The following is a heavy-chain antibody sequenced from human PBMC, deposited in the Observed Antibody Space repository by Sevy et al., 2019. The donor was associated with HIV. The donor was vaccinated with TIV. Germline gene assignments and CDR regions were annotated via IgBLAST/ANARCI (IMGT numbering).Heavy chain of an antibody. D-gene: IGHD2-2*01. V-gene: IGHV3-30*02. CDR2: IRYDGSNK. CDR1: GFTFSSYG. J-gene: IGHJ6*03. Sequence: GGSLRLSCAASGFTFSSYGMHWVRQAPGKGLEWVAFIRYDGSNKYYADSVKGRFTISRDNSKNTLYLQMNSLRAEDTAVYYCAKGNGNRYCSSTSCRPHYYYYMDVWGKGTTVTVSS. CDR3: AKGNGNRYCSSTSCRPHYYYYMDV.